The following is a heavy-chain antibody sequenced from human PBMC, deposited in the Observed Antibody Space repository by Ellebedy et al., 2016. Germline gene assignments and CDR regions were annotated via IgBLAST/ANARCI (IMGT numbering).Heavy chain of an antibody. J-gene: IGHJ3*02. CDR3: ARDSDYYYDSSGPPLGAFDI. V-gene: IGHV3-53*05. Sequence: GGSLRLXXAASGFSVTSNDMSWVRQAPGRGLELVSLMYGGGTEYYADSVKGRFTVSRDNSKNRLYLQMNWLRVDDTAMYYCARDSDYYYDSSGPPLGAFDIWGQGTMVTVSS. CDR2: MYGGGTE. D-gene: IGHD3-22*01. CDR1: GFSVTSND.